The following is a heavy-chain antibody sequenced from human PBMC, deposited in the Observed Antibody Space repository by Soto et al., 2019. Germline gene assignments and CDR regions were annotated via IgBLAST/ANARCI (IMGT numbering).Heavy chain of an antibody. V-gene: IGHV3-30*18. D-gene: IGHD6-6*01. CDR3: AKDLLGGGQLDLYGMDV. CDR1: GFTFSSYG. J-gene: IGHJ6*02. CDR2: ISYDGSNK. Sequence: GGSLRLSCAASGFTFSSYGMHWVRQAPGKGLEWVAVISYDGSNKYYADSVKGRFTISRDNSKNTLYLQMNSLRAEDTAVYYCAKDLLGGGQLDLYGMDVWGQGTTVTVSS.